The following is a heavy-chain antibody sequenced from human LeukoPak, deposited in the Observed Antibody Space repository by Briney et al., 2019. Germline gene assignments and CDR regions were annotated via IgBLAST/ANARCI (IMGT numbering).Heavy chain of an antibody. Sequence: GGSLRLSCAASGFTFSDDYMTWIRQAPGKGLEWVSYITGSGTSMSYADSVQGRFTISRDNAKNSLYLQMNTLGAEDTAVYYCARGNYGLDVWGQGTTVTVS. V-gene: IGHV3-11*01. J-gene: IGHJ6*02. CDR1: GFTFSDDY. D-gene: IGHD5-24*01. CDR3: ARGNYGLDV. CDR2: ITGSGTSM.